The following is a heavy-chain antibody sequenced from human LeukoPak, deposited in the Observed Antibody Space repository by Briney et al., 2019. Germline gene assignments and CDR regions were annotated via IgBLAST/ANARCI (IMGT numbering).Heavy chain of an antibody. CDR3: AKAMGVVIVPFDY. Sequence: PGGSLRLSCVGSGFIFNEYSLNWVRQAPGKGLEWVSYISSSSSTIYYADPVKGRFTISRDNSKNTLYLQMNSLRAEDTAVYYCAKAMGVVIVPFDYWGQGTLVTVSS. CDR1: GFIFNEYS. D-gene: IGHD3-3*01. V-gene: IGHV3-48*01. J-gene: IGHJ4*02. CDR2: ISSSSSTI.